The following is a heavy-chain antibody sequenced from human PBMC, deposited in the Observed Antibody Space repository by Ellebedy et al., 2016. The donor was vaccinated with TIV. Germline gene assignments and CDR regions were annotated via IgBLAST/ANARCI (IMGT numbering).Heavy chain of an antibody. Sequence: AASVKVSCKASGYTFTSYAMHWVRQAPGQRLEWMGWINAGNGNTKYSQKFQGRVTITADKSTSTAYMELSSLRSEDTAVYYGAIDQCWSGYWGRYAFDIWGQGTMVTVSS. J-gene: IGHJ3*02. CDR3: AIDQCWSGYWGRYAFDI. D-gene: IGHD3-3*01. V-gene: IGHV1-3*01. CDR2: INAGNGNT. CDR1: GYTFTSYA.